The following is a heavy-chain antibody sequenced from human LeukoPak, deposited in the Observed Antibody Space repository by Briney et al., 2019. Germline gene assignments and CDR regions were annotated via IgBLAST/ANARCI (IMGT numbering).Heavy chain of an antibody. CDR1: GDSISSGDYY. Sequence: SQTLSLICTVSGDSISSGDYYWSWIRQPAGKGLEWIGRISSSGSTNYNPSLKSRVTISVDTSKNQFSLKLSSVTAADTAVYYCARDLFTAARAPQADHYFDYWGQGTLVTVSS. D-gene: IGHD2-2*01. CDR3: ARDLFTAARAPQADHYFDY. V-gene: IGHV4-61*02. CDR2: ISSSGST. J-gene: IGHJ4*02.